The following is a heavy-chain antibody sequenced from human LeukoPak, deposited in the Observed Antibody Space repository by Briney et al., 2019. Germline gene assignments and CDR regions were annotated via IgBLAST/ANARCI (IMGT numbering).Heavy chain of an antibody. Sequence: GGTLRLSCSASGFTFSSYAMHWVRQAPGKGLEYVTSISSDGGSTYYADSVKGRFTISRDNSKNTLYLQMSSLRAEDTAVFYCVKRSYSGTYYYDYWGQGTLVTVSS. D-gene: IGHD5-12*01. CDR2: ISSDGGST. J-gene: IGHJ4*02. CDR1: GFTFSSYA. V-gene: IGHV3-64D*06. CDR3: VKRSYSGTYYYDY.